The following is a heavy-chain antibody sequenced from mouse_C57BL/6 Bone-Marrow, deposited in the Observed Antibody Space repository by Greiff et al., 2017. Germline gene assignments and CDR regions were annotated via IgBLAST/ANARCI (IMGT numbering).Heavy chain of an antibody. D-gene: IGHD1-1*01. CDR3: AREGYYYGSSSFAY. V-gene: IGHV1-69*01. CDR1: GYTFTSYW. J-gene: IGHJ3*01. CDR2: IDPSDSYT. Sequence: VQLQQPGAELVMPGASVKLSCKASGYTFTSYWMHWVKQRPGQGLEWIGEIDPSDSYTNYNQKFKGKSTLTVDKSSSTAYMQLSSLTSEGSAVYYCAREGYYYGSSSFAYWGQGTLVTVSA.